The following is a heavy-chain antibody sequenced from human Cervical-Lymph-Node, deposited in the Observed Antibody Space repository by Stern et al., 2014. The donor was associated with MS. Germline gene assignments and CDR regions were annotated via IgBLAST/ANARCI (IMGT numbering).Heavy chain of an antibody. CDR1: GYTFTNYY. CDR3: AREVAGHRLGMMDV. V-gene: IGHV1-46*01. D-gene: IGHD6-19*01. Sequence: VQLEESGAEVKKPGASVKVSCKASGYTFTNYYMHWVRQAPGPGLEWMGIINPSGGSIRYAQKFQGRVTMTRDTSTSTVYMELSSLRSEDTAVYYCAREVAGHRLGMMDVWGQGTTVTVSS. J-gene: IGHJ6*02. CDR2: INPSGGSI.